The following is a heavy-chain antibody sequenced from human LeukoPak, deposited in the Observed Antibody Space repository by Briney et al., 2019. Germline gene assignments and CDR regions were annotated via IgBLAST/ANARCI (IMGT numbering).Heavy chain of an antibody. Sequence: GASVKVSCKASGYTFSSYGISWVRQAPGQGLEWMGWISGFRGNTNYAQNLRGRVTMTTDTSTTTAYMELRSLNSDDTAVYHCARDFLSYDGTENHYEDTFDIWGQGTMVTVSS. CDR1: GYTFSSYG. D-gene: IGHD3-22*01. J-gene: IGHJ3*02. V-gene: IGHV1-18*01. CDR2: ISGFRGNT. CDR3: ARDFLSYDGTENHYEDTFDI.